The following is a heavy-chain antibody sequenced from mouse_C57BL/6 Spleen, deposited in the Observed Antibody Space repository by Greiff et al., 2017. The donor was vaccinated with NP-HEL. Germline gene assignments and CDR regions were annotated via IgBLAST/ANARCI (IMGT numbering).Heavy chain of an antibody. CDR3: ASGGYDYDVAWFAY. CDR1: GYAFTNYL. Sequence: SGAELVRPGTSVKVSCKASGYAFTNYLIEWVKQRPGQGLEWIGVINPGSGGTNYNEKFKGKATLTADKSSSTAYMQLSILTSEDSAVYFCASGGYDYDVAWFAYWGQGTLVTVSA. D-gene: IGHD2-4*01. CDR2: INPGSGGT. J-gene: IGHJ3*01. V-gene: IGHV1-54*01.